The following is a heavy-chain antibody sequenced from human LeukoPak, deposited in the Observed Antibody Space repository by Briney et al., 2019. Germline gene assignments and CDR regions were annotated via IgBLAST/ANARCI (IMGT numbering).Heavy chain of an antibody. CDR1: GGSFSGYY. V-gene: IGHV4-34*01. D-gene: IGHD3-9*01. Sequence: SETLSLTCAVYGGSFSGYYWSWIRQPPGKGLEWIGEINHSGSTNYNPSLKSRVTISVDRSKNQFSLKLSSVTAADTAVYYCARDVYDILTGYVWFDPWGQGTLVTVSS. J-gene: IGHJ5*02. CDR3: ARDVYDILTGYVWFDP. CDR2: INHSGST.